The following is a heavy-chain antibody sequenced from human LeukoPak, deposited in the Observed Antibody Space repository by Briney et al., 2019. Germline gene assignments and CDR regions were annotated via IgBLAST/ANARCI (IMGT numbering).Heavy chain of an antibody. CDR3: ARGVYIAAAQYGY. V-gene: IGHV4-59*01. CDR1: GGSTSSYY. Sequence: SETLSLTCTVSGGSTSSYYWSWIRQPPGKGLEWIGYIYYSGTTNYNPSLKSRVTISVDTSKNQFSLKLSSVTAADTAVYYCARGVYIAAAQYGYWGQGTLVTVSP. CDR2: IYYSGTT. D-gene: IGHD6-13*01. J-gene: IGHJ4*02.